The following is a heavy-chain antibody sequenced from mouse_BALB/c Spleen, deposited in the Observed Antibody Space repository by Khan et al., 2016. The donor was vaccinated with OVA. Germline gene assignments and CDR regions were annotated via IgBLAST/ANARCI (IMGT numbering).Heavy chain of an antibody. J-gene: IGHJ3*01. Sequence: QVRLQQSGAELVRPGVSVKISCKGSGYTFTDFTMHWVKQSHAMSLEWIGVISTYYGDATYNQKFKDKATMTVDKSSSTAYMELARLTSEDSAIXSCERGGGGNRFAYWGQGTLVTVSA. CDR1: GYTFTDFT. CDR2: ISTYYGDA. CDR3: ERGGGGNRFAY. V-gene: IGHV1S137*01.